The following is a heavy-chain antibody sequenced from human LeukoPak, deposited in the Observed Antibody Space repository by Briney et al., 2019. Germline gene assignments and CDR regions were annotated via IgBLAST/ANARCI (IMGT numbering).Heavy chain of an antibody. CDR2: IKQDGSEK. CDR1: GIHFSSRW. CDR3: ATDRGWRTSGYYLYYFEY. V-gene: IGHV3-7*01. J-gene: IGHJ4*02. Sequence: GFLELFCSASGIHFSSRWMSLVRQAPGKGLEWVASIKQDGSEKYYVDSVRGRFTISRDNTMNSLYLQMSSLRAEDTAVYYCATDRGWRTSGYYLYYFEYWGQGTLVTVSS. D-gene: IGHD3-3*01.